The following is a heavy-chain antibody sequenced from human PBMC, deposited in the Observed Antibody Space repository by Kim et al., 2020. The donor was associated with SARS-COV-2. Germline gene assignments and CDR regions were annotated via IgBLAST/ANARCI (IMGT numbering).Heavy chain of an antibody. CDR3: AKDPDSFRGYSSGWAFDY. J-gene: IGHJ4*02. CDR1: GFTFSSYG. CDR2: IWYDGSNK. D-gene: IGHD6-19*01. Sequence: GGSLRLSCAASGFTFSSYGMHWVRQAPGKGLEWVAVIWYDGSNKYYADSVKGRFTISRDNSKNTLYLQMNSLRAEDTAVYYCAKDPDSFRGYSSGWAFDYWGQGTLVTVSS. V-gene: IGHV3-33*06.